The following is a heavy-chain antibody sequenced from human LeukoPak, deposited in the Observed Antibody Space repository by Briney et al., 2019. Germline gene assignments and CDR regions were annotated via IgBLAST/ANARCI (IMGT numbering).Heavy chain of an antibody. D-gene: IGHD3-16*01. CDR3: ARGIMITFGGPLDY. J-gene: IGHJ4*02. CDR1: GFTFSSYW. V-gene: IGHV3-74*01. CDR2: INSDGSST. Sequence: PGGSLRLSCAASGFTFSSYWMHWVRQAPGKGLVWVSRINSDGSSTSYADSVKGRFTISRDNAKNTLYLQMNSLRAEDTAVYYCARGIMITFGGPLDYWGQGTLVTVSS.